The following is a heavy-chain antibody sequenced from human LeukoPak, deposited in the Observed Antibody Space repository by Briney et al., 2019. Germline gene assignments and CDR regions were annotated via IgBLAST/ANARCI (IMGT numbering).Heavy chain of an antibody. CDR1: GFTFSNAW. J-gene: IGHJ3*02. V-gene: IGHV3-15*01. Sequence: GGSLRLSCAASGFTFSNAWMSWVRQAPGKGLEWVGRIKSKTDGGTTDYAAPVKGRFTISRDDSKNTLSLQMNSLKTEDTAVYYCTTREVDGGNSNDAFDIWGQGTMVTVSS. D-gene: IGHD4-23*01. CDR2: IKSKTDGGTT. CDR3: TTREVDGGNSNDAFDI.